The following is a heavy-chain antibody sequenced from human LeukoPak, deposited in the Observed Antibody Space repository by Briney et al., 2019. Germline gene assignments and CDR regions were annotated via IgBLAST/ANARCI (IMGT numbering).Heavy chain of an antibody. D-gene: IGHD3-9*01. CDR1: GYIFTSYG. Sequence: ASVNVSCKASGYIFTSYGFSWVRQAPGHGLEWMGWISTYSGNTNYAQKLQGRVTMTTDTSTSTAYMELRSLRSDDTAVYYCARVAGLRYFDWVDYWGQGTPVTVSS. CDR3: ARVAGLRYFDWVDY. J-gene: IGHJ4*02. V-gene: IGHV1-18*04. CDR2: ISTYSGNT.